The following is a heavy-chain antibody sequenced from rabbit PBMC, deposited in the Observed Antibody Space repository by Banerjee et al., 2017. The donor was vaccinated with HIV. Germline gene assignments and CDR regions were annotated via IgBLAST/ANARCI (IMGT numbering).Heavy chain of an antibody. CDR3: ARHDYSAYDGAASM. Sequence: QSLEESGGDLVKPGASLTLTCTASGFSFSSSYYMCWVRQAPGKGLEWIACIYTGDGNTYYASWAKGRFTISKTSSTTVTLQMTSLTAADTATYFCARHDYSAYDGAASMWGPGTLVTVS. CDR2: IYTGDGNT. V-gene: IGHV1S40*01. CDR1: GFSFSSSYY. J-gene: IGHJ4*01. D-gene: IGHD6-1*01.